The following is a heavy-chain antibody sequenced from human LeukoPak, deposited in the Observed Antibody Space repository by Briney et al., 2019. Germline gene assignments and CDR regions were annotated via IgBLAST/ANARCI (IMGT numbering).Heavy chain of an antibody. D-gene: IGHD6-19*01. CDR1: GYTFTGHC. V-gene: IGHV1-2*02. Sequence: ASVKVSCKASGYTFTGHCLNWVRQAPGQGLEWMGWINPNTGGTHYAQKFQDRVTLTRDTSLSTVYMELSGLRSDDTAVYYCARDLSAWLVQNFGDYWGQGTLVTVSS. J-gene: IGHJ4*02. CDR3: ARDLSAWLVQNFGDY. CDR2: INPNTGGT.